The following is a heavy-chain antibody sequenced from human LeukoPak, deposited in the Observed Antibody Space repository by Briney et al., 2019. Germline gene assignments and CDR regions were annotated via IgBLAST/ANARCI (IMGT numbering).Heavy chain of an antibody. CDR1: GFIFNNYA. V-gene: IGHV3-23*01. CDR3: AKDYYDSSAYHRLEYFRH. D-gene: IGHD3-22*01. Sequence: PGGSLRLSCTASGFIFNNYAMSWVRQAPGKGLEWVSSISGSGGSTNYADSVKGRFTISRDNSKNTLYLQMNSLRAEDTAVYYCAKDYYDSSAYHRLEYFRHWGQGTLVTVSS. J-gene: IGHJ1*01. CDR2: ISGSGGST.